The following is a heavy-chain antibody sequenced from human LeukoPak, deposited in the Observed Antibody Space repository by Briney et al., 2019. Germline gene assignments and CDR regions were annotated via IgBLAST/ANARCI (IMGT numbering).Heavy chain of an antibody. V-gene: IGHV1-69*13. CDR3: ASWETASAYFDY. J-gene: IGHJ4*02. CDR2: IIPILCTA. Sequence: SVNVSCTASGCTFTRYAISWVRQAPGQGLEWMGGIIPILCTANYAQKFQGRVTITADESTSTAYMELSSLRSEDTAVYYCASWETASAYFDYWGQGSLVTVSS. CDR1: GCTFTRYA. D-gene: IGHD1-26*01.